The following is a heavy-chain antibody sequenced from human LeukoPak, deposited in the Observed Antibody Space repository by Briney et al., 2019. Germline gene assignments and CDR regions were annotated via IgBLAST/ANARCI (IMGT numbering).Heavy chain of an antibody. Sequence: ASVKLSCKASGYTFTGYYMHWVRQAPGQGLEWMGWINPNSGGTNYAQKFQGRVTMTRDTSISTAYMELSRLRSDDTAVYYCARGTDYYDSSGYYTDYWGQGTLVTVSS. CDR2: INPNSGGT. CDR3: ARGTDYYDSSGYYTDY. J-gene: IGHJ4*02. V-gene: IGHV1-2*02. CDR1: GYTFTGYY. D-gene: IGHD3-22*01.